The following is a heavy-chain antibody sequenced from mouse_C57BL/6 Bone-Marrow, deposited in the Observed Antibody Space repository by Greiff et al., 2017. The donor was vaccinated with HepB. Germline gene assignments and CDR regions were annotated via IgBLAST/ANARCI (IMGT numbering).Heavy chain of an antibody. V-gene: IGHV5-6*01. D-gene: IGHD4-1*01. Sequence: EVKLVESGGDLVKPGGSLKLSCAASGFTFSSYGMSWVRQTPDKRLEWVATISSGGSYTYYPDSVKGRFTISRDNAKNTLYLQMSSLKSEDTAMYYCARPGAGGNYWGQGTTLTVS. J-gene: IGHJ2*01. CDR3: ARPGAGGNY. CDR2: ISSGGSYT. CDR1: GFTFSSYG.